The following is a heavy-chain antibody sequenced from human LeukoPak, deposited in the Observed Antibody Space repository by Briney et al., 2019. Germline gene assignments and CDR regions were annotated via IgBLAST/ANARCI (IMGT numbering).Heavy chain of an antibody. V-gene: IGHV1-2*02. CDR2: INSNSGDT. CDR1: GYTFTDYF. J-gene: IGHJ4*02. Sequence: ASVKVSCTASGYTFTDYFIHWVRQAPGQGLEWMGWINSNSGDTNYAQNFQDRVTMTRDTSITTAYMDLTRLTSDDTALYFCARGMYDSRPVWGQGTLVTVSS. D-gene: IGHD3-22*01. CDR3: ARGMYDSRPV.